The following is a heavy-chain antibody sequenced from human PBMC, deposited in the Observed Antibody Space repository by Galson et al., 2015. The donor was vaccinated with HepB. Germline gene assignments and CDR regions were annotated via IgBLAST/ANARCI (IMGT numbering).Heavy chain of an antibody. D-gene: IGHD2-21*02. CDR1: GFIFSHYG. J-gene: IGHJ3*02. CDR2: ISHDGSNK. Sequence: SLRLSCAASGFIFSHYGMHWVRQAPGKGLEWVSVISHDGSNKFYADSVKGRFTISRDNSKNTLYLQMNSLKSEDSAIFYCAKDRGRVTPSQDAFDIWGQGTMVTVFS. V-gene: IGHV3-30*18. CDR3: AKDRGRVTPSQDAFDI.